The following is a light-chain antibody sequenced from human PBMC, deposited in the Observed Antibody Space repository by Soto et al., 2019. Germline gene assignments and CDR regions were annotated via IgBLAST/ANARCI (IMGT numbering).Light chain of an antibody. CDR3: QQYNKWRT. V-gene: IGKV3-15*01. CDR1: QSVSSK. J-gene: IGKJ1*01. CDR2: GAS. Sequence: EIVMTQSPATLSVSPGERATLSCRASQSVSSKLAWYQQKPGQAPRLLIYGASTRATGIPARFSGSGPGTEFTFTISSLQSEDFAVYYCQQYNKWRTFGQGTKV.